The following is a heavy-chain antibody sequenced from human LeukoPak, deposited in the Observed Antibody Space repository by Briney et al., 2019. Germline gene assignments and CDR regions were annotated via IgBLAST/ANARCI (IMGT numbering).Heavy chain of an antibody. Sequence: PSETLSLTCTVSGGSISSGSYYWSWIRQPAGKGLEWIGRIYTSGSTNYNPSLKSRVTISVDTSKNQFSLKLSSVTAADTAVYYCARVSGGYSFGNHYYYYYLDVWGKGTTVTISS. CDR3: ARVSGGYSFGNHYYYYYLDV. V-gene: IGHV4-61*02. D-gene: IGHD5-18*01. J-gene: IGHJ6*03. CDR2: IYTSGST. CDR1: GGSISSGSYY.